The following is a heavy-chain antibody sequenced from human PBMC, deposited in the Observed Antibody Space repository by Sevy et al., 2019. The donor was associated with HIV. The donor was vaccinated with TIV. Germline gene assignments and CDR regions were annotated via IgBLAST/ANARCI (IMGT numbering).Heavy chain of an antibody. CDR2: IRSRADSYET. Sequence: GGSLRLSCAASGFNFNIAAIHRVRQAPGRGLEWVARIRSRADSYETEYSASVRGRFTISRDDSRTTAYLQMNSLKTEDTAVYSCTRQGVIAELDLWGQGTLVTVSS. J-gene: IGHJ5*02. V-gene: IGHV3-73*01. CDR3: TRQGVIAELDL. D-gene: IGHD2-15*01. CDR1: GFNFNIAA.